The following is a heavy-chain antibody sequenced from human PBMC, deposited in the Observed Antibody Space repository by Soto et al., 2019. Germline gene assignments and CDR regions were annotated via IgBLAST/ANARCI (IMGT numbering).Heavy chain of an antibody. CDR3: ARTSAAVKYYYGMDV. CDR2: IYPGDSDT. Sequence: HGESLKISCKGSGYSFTSYWIGWVRQMPGKGLEWMGIIYPGDSDTRYSPSFQGQVTISADKSISTAYLQWSSLKASDTAMYYCARTSAAVKYYYGMDVWGQGTTVTVSS. CDR1: GYSFTSYW. V-gene: IGHV5-51*01. D-gene: IGHD6-13*01. J-gene: IGHJ6*02.